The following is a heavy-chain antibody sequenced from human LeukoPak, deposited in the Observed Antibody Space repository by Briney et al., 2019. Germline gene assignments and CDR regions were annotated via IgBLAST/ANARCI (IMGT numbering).Heavy chain of an antibody. V-gene: IGHV1-69*05. CDR2: FIPIFGTA. CDR1: GGTFSSYA. CDR3: ATPRSPDWYFDL. Sequence: GASVKVSCKASGGTFSSYAISWVRQAPGQGLEWMGGFIPIFGTANYAQKFQGRVTITTDESTSTAYMELSSLRSEDTAVYYCATPRSPDWYFDLWGRGTLVTVSS. J-gene: IGHJ2*01.